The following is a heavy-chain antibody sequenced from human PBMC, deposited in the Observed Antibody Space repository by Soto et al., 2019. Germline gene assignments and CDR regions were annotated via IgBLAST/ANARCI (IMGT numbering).Heavy chain of an antibody. Sequence: PGGSLRLSCAASGFTFSSYGMHWVRQAPGKGLEWVAVISYDGSNKYYADSVKGRFTISRDNSKNTLYLQMNSLRAEDTAVYYCAKDLTPPSRHLGELSLLNWGQGTLVTVSS. CDR2: ISYDGSNK. CDR3: AKDLTPPSRHLGELSLLN. V-gene: IGHV3-30*18. D-gene: IGHD3-16*02. CDR1: GFTFSSYG. J-gene: IGHJ4*02.